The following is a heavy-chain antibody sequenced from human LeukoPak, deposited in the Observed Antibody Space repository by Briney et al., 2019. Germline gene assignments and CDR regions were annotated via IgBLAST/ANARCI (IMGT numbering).Heavy chain of an antibody. J-gene: IGHJ4*02. CDR2: IFGAGKNTT. D-gene: IGHD3-10*01. CDR1: GFSFSSYA. Sequence: GGSLRLSCAASGFSFSSYAMNWVRQPPGKGLEWVSIIFGAGKNTTYYADSVKGRFTVSRDNSKNTLYLQMTNLRPEDTAKYYCAKRNTMIRGGPSFDYWGQGILVAVSS. V-gene: IGHV3-23*03. CDR3: AKRNTMIRGGPSFDY.